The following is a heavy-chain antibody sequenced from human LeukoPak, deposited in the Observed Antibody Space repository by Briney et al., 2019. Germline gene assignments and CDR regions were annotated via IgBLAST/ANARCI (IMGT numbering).Heavy chain of an antibody. CDR3: ARGGGAFDI. V-gene: IGHV4-61*02. J-gene: IGHJ3*02. D-gene: IGHD2-15*01. CDR1: GGSISSGSYY. Sequence: KASQTLSLTCTVSGGSISSGSYYWSWIRQPAGKGLEWIGRIYTSGSTNYNPSLKSRVTISVDTSKNQFSLKLSSVTAADTAVYYCARGGGAFDIWGQGTMVTVSS. CDR2: IYTSGST.